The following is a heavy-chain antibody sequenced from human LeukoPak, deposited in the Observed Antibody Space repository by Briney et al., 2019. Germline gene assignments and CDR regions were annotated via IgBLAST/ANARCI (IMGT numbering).Heavy chain of an antibody. J-gene: IGHJ4*02. D-gene: IGHD1-1*01. CDR1: GFTFSSYW. V-gene: IGHV3-74*01. CDR2: IDSDGSST. CDR3: ASQGKQGTTDY. Sequence: PGGSLRLSCAASGFTFSSYWMHWVGQAPGEGLVWVSRIDSDGSSTAYADSVRGRFTISRDNAKNTLYLQMNSLRVEDTAVYYCASQGKQGTTDYWGQGALVTVSS.